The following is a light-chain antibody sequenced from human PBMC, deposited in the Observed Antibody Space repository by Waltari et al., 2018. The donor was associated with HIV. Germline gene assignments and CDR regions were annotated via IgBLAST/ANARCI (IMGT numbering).Light chain of an antibody. J-gene: IGLJ2*01. CDR2: GKN. CDR3: ASWDDSFNGPV. V-gene: IGLV1-44*01. CDR1: NSNIGRNT. Sequence: QSVLTQPPSASGTPGQRVTISCSGTNSNIGRNTVSCCQQLPGTAPKVLIYGKNQRPSGVPDRFSGSKSGTSASLAISGLQSDDEADYFCASWDDSFNGPVFGGGTKLTVV.